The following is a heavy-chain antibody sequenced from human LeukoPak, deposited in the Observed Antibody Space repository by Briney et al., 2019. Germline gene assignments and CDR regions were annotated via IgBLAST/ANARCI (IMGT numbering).Heavy chain of an antibody. D-gene: IGHD7-27*01. CDR3: ARVLHWGPDY. CDR1: GYTFTGYY. J-gene: IGHJ4*02. CDR2: INPNTGDT. V-gene: IGHV1-2*02. Sequence: ASMKVSCKASGYTFTGYYMHLVRQAPGQGLEWMGWINPNTGDTNYAQKFQGRVTMTRDTSISTAYMELSRLRSDDTAVYYCARVLHWGPDYWGQGTLVTVSS.